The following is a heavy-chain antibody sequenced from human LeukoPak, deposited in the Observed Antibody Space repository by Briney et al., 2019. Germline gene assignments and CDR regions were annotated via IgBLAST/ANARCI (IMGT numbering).Heavy chain of an antibody. CDR3: ARDLTWLQTLSYFDY. CDR2: ISAYNGNT. D-gene: IGHD5-24*01. CDR1: GYTFTGYY. Sequence: GASVKVSCKASGYTFTGYYMHWVRQAPGQGLEWMGWISAYNGNTNYAQKLQGRVTMTTDTSTSTAYMELRSLRSDDTAVYYCARDLTWLQTLSYFDYWGQGTLVTVSS. V-gene: IGHV1-18*04. J-gene: IGHJ4*02.